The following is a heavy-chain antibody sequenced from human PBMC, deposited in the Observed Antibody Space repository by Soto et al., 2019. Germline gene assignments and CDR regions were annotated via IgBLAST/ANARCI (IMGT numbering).Heavy chain of an antibody. CDR2: IYYSGST. Sequence: PSETLSLTCTFACSSITSSSYYWELIRQPPGKGLEWIGSIYYSGSTHYNPSLKSRVTISADTSKNQFSLKLTSLTAADTAVYYCARQAPLRDSGSYFCYYGMDVWGQGTTVT. CDR1: CSSITSSSYY. CDR3: ARQAPLRDSGSYFCYYGMDV. V-gene: IGHV4-39*01. D-gene: IGHD1-26*01. J-gene: IGHJ6*02.